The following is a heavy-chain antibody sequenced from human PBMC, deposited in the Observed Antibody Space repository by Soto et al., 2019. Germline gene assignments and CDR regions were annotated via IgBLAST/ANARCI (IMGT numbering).Heavy chain of an antibody. CDR1: GYTFTSYA. CDR2: INAGNSNT. J-gene: IGHJ6*02. D-gene: IGHD2-2*01. Sequence: QVQLVQSGAEVKKPGASVKVSCKASGYTFTSYAMHWVRQARGQRLEWMGWINAGNSNTKYSQKFQGRVTITRDTSASIAYMELSSLRSEDTAVYYCARNHYCSSTSCYYGPYYYGMDVWGQGTTVTVSS. CDR3: ARNHYCSSTSCYYGPYYYGMDV. V-gene: IGHV1-3*01.